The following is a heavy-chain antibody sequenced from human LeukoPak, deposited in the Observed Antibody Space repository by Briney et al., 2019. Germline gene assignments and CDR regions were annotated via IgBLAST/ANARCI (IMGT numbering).Heavy chain of an antibody. J-gene: IGHJ6*02. V-gene: IGHV3-30*18. Sequence: PGRSLRLSCAASGFTFSSYGMHWVRQAPGKGLEWVAVISYDGSNKYYADSVKGRFTISRDNSKNTLYLQMNSLRAEDTAVYYCAKDLITMVRGAISGYYYYGMDVWGQGTTVTVSS. D-gene: IGHD3-10*01. CDR2: ISYDGSNK. CDR1: GFTFSSYG. CDR3: AKDLITMVRGAISGYYYYGMDV.